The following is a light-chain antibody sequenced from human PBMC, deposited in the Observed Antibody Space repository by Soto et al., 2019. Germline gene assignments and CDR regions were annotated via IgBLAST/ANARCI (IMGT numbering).Light chain of an antibody. CDR1: SSDVGGYNY. J-gene: IGLJ3*02. CDR3: SSYTSSSTV. V-gene: IGLV2-14*01. CDR2: EVS. Sequence: QSALTQPASVSGSPGQSITISCTGTSSDVGGYNYVSWYQQHPGKAPKLMIYEVSNRPSGVSNRFSGSKSGNTASLTISGLQADVEADYYCSSYTSSSTVFGGGTKVTVL.